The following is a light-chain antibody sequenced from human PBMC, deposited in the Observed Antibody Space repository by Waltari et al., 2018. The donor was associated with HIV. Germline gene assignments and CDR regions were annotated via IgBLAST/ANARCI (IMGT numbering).Light chain of an antibody. Sequence: EIVLTQYPVTLSLSPGDRATLSCRASQSVSTYLAWYQQRPGQAPRLLIYDASSMATGIPARFSGSGSGTDFTLTISSLEPADFAVYYCQQRSDWPRSTFGGGTKVEIK. CDR3: QQRSDWPRST. V-gene: IGKV3-11*01. CDR1: QSVSTY. J-gene: IGKJ4*01. CDR2: DAS.